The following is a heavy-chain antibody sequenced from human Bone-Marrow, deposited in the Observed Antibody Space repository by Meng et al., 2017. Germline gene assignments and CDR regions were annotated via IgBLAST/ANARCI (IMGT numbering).Heavy chain of an antibody. Sequence: GSLRLSCTVSGGSISSYYWSWIRQPAGKGLEWIGRIYTSGSTNYNPSLKSRVTISVDTSKNQFSLKLSSVTAADTAVYYCARGRGGYYSDYFDYWGQGTLVTVSS. CDR1: GGSISSYY. V-gene: IGHV4-4*07. CDR3: ARGRGGYYSDYFDY. D-gene: IGHD3-22*01. J-gene: IGHJ4*02. CDR2: IYTSGST.